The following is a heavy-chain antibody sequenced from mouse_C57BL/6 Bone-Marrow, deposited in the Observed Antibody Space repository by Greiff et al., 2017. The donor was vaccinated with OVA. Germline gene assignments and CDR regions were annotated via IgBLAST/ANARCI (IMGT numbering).Heavy chain of an antibody. CDR2: IWSGGST. CDR3: ATPYSNYVRFAY. CDR1: GFSLTSYG. Sequence: VKLQESGPGLVQPSQSLSITCTVSGFSLTSYGVHWVRQSPGKGLEWLGVIWSGGSTDYNAAFISRLSISKDNSKSQVFFKMNSLQADDTAIYYCATPYSNYVRFAYWGQGTLVTVSA. V-gene: IGHV2-2*01. J-gene: IGHJ3*01. D-gene: IGHD2-5*01.